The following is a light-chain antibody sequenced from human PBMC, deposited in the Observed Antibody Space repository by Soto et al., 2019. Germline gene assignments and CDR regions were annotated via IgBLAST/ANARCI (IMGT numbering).Light chain of an antibody. CDR1: EDINGW. V-gene: IGKV1D-16*01. J-gene: IGKJ4*01. Sequence: DVQMTQSPSSLSASVGDRVTITCRASEDINGWLAWYQQKPGTAPKSLIYAASILQTGVPSRFSGSRSGTDFTLTISSLQPEDSATYCCQQYNIYPLTFGGGTKVEIK. CDR3: QQYNIYPLT. CDR2: AAS.